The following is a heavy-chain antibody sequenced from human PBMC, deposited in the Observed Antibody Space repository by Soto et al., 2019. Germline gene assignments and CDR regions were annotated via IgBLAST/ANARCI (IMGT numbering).Heavy chain of an antibody. CDR1: GGTFSNYA. CDR2: IIPIFGTA. Sequence: QVQLVQSGAEVKKPGSSVKVSCKASGGTFSNYAISWVRQAPGQGLEWMGGIIPIFGTANYAQKFQGRVTITADESTSTAYMELSSLRSEDTAVYYCARPVSGSYYYYYGMDVWGQGTTVTVSS. J-gene: IGHJ6*02. D-gene: IGHD3-10*01. CDR3: ARPVSGSYYYYYGMDV. V-gene: IGHV1-69*01.